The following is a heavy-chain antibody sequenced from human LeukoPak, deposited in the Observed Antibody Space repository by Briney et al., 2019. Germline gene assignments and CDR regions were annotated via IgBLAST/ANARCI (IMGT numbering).Heavy chain of an antibody. Sequence: GGSLRLPCAASGFTFSDYSMNWVRQAPGKGLEWVSYISSRSTTIYYADSVKGRFTISRDNAKNSLYLQMNSLRTEDTAVYYCASELKGYFDSWGQGTLVTVSS. CDR1: GFTFSDYS. CDR2: ISSRSTTI. V-gene: IGHV3-48*01. J-gene: IGHJ4*02. CDR3: ASELKGYFDS.